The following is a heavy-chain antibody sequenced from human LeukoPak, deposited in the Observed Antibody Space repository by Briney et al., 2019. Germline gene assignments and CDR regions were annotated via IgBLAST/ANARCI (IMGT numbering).Heavy chain of an antibody. CDR3: VRVGQGVDFQY. CDR2: IRHSDGNT. CDR1: GFTFNIYT. V-gene: IGHV3-21*06. D-gene: IGHD2-15*01. Sequence: GGSLRLSCAASGFTFNIYTMYWVRQAPGKGLEWVSGIRHSDGNTYYADSVKGRFTISRDNAKNSLYMQMNSLRAEDTALYYCVRVGQGVDFQYWGQGTLVTVSS. J-gene: IGHJ1*01.